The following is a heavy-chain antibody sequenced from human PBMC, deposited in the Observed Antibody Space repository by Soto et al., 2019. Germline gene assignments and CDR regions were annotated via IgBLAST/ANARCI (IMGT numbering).Heavy chain of an antibody. D-gene: IGHD5-18*01. Sequence: SVKVSCKASGGTFSSYAISWVRQAPGQGLEWMGGIIPIFGTANYAQKFQGRVTITADESTSTAYMELSSLRSEDTAVYYCARGIVGYSYVFDYWGQGTLVTVSS. J-gene: IGHJ4*02. CDR3: ARGIVGYSYVFDY. CDR1: GGTFSSYA. V-gene: IGHV1-69*13. CDR2: IIPIFGTA.